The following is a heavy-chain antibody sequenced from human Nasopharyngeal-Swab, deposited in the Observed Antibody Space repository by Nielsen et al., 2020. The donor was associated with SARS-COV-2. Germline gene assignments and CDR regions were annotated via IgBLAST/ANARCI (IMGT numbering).Heavy chain of an antibody. J-gene: IGHJ6*03. CDR3: ASQLTYYDFWSGLLYYYYMDV. CDR2: ISSSSTI. V-gene: IGHV3-48*02. CDR1: GFTFSSYS. Sequence: GESLKISCAASGFTFSSYSMNWVRQAPGKGLEWVSYISSSSTIYYADSVKGRFTISRDNAKNSLYLQMNSLRDEDTAVYYCASQLTYYDFWSGLLYYYYMDVWGKGTTVTVSS. D-gene: IGHD3-3*01.